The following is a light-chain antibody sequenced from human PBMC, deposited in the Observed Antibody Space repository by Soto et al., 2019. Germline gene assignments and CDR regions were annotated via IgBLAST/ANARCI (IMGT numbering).Light chain of an antibody. CDR3: QQYTTYQYT. J-gene: IGKJ2*01. CDR2: DSS. V-gene: IGKV1-5*01. CDR1: QSVTNW. Sequence: DIQMTQSPSTLSASVGDRVTITCRASQSVTNWLAWYQQKPGKAPNLLIYDSSRLQSGIPSRFSGSGSGTEFTLTISSLQPDDFATYYCQQYTTYQYTFGQGTKLQIK.